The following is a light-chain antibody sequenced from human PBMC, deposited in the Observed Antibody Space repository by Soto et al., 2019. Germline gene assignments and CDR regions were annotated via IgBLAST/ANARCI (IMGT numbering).Light chain of an antibody. Sequence: QSALTQPPSASGSPGQSVTISCTGTSSDVGAYKYVSWYQQYPGKAPQLRIYEVSKRPSGVPDRFSGSKSGNKASLTVSGLQAEDQADYYSPPYVRSDNGVLGEGSKLTVL. J-gene: IGLJ3*02. CDR2: EVS. CDR3: PPYVRSDNGV. V-gene: IGLV2-8*01. CDR1: SSDVGAYKY.